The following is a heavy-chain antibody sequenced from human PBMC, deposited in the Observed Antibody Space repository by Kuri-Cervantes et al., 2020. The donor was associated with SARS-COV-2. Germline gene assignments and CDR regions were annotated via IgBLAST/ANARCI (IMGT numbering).Heavy chain of an antibody. D-gene: IGHD2-2*01. CDR2: IWYGVSNK. V-gene: IGHV3-33*08. CDR3: AKATNNYCSSTSCYQGGYFDL. CDR1: GFTFSSYS. J-gene: IGHJ2*01. Sequence: GGSLCLTCSASGFTFSSYSINWVRQAPGKGLEWVAVIWYGVSNKYSADSVTGRFTISRDNSKNTLYLQMNSLRAEDTAVYYCAKATNNYCSSTSCYQGGYFDLWGRGTLVTVSS.